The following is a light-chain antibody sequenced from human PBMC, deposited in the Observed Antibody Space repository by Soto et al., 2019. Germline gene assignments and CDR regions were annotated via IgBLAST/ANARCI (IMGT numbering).Light chain of an antibody. J-gene: IGLJ1*01. V-gene: IGLV1-40*01. CDR1: ISNIGAGYD. CDR2: GNS. Sequence: QSLLTQPASVSGAPGQRVTISCTGSISNIGAGYDVHWYQQLPGTVPKVLIYGNSNRPSGVPDRFSGSKSGTSASLAITGLQAEDEADYYCQSYDISLSGFHVFGTGTKVTVL. CDR3: QSYDISLSGFHV.